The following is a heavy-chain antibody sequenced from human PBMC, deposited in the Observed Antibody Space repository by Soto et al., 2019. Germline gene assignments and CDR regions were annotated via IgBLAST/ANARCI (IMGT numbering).Heavy chain of an antibody. D-gene: IGHD3-9*01. CDR2: IYYSGST. CDR1: GGSISSGGYY. Sequence: QVQLQESGPGLVKPSQTLSLTCTVSGGSISSGGYYWSWIRQHPGKGLEWIGYIYYSGSTYYNPSLKSRVTIAVDTSKNQFSLKLSSVTAADTAVYYCARGSVLRYFDWQGGATDYGMDVWGQGTTVTVSS. J-gene: IGHJ6*02. CDR3: ARGSVLRYFDWQGGATDYGMDV. V-gene: IGHV4-31*03.